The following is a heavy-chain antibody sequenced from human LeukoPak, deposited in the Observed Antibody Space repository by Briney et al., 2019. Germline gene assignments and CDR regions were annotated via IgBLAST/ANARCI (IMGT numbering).Heavy chain of an antibody. J-gene: IGHJ5*02. CDR3: ARLRGATVAHNWFDP. Sequence: ASVKVSCKAPGGTFSSYAISWVRQAPGQGLEWLGIINPSGGDTKYAQKFQGRVTLTRDKSTSTVYMELSSLTSDDTAVYYCARLRGATVAHNWFDPWGQGTLVTVSS. CDR1: GGTFSSYA. CDR2: INPSGGDT. D-gene: IGHD6-19*01. V-gene: IGHV1-46*01.